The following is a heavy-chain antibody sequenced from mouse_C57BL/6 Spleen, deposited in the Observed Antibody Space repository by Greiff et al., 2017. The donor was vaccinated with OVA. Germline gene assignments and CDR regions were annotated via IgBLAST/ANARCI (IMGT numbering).Heavy chain of an antibody. V-gene: IGHV1-82*01. J-gene: IGHJ2*01. CDR2: IYPGDGDT. Sequence: QVQLKESGPELVKPGASVKISCKASGYAFSSSWMNWVKQRPGKGLEWIGRIYPGDGDTNYNGKFKGKATLTADKSSSTAYMQLSSLTSEDSAVYFCAREKPTGAPFDYWGQGTTLTVSS. D-gene: IGHD4-1*02. CDR3: AREKPTGAPFDY. CDR1: GYAFSSSW.